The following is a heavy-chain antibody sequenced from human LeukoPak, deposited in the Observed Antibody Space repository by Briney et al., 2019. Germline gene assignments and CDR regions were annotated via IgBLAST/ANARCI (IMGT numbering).Heavy chain of an antibody. CDR2: ISYDGSNK. D-gene: IGHD3-3*01. V-gene: IGHV3-30-3*02. J-gene: IGHJ3*02. Sequence: GRSLRLSCAASGFTFSSYAMHWVRQAPGKGLEWVAVISYDGSNKYFADSVKGRFTISRDNSKNTLYLQMNSLRAEDTAVYYCAKEEWLSHDAFDIWGQGTMVTVSS. CDR3: AKEEWLSHDAFDI. CDR1: GFTFSSYA.